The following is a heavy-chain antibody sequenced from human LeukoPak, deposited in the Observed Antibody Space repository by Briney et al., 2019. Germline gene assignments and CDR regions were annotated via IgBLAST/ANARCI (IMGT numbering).Heavy chain of an antibody. J-gene: IGHJ6*03. D-gene: IGHD4-17*01. Sequence: ASVKVSCKASGYTFTDYYIHWVRQAPGQGLEWMGWINPNNGGTNYAQKFQGRVTMTRDTSISTAYMGLSRLRSDDTAVYYCAKTTVTSEEYFYYYMDVWGKGTTVTVSS. CDR1: GYTFTDYY. CDR3: AKTTVTSEEYFYYYMDV. V-gene: IGHV1-2*02. CDR2: INPNNGGT.